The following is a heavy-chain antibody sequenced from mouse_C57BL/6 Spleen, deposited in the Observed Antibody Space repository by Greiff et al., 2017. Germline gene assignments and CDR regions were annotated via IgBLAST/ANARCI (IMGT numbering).Heavy chain of an antibody. J-gene: IGHJ2*01. D-gene: IGHD1-1*01. CDR1: GFNIKDYY. Sequence: VQLQQSGAELVRPGASVKLSCTASGFNIKDYYMHWVKQRPEQGLEWIGRIDPEDGDTEYAPKFQGKATMTADTSSNTAYLQLSSLTSEDTAVYYCTTDYGSSYNFDYCGQGTTLTVSS. V-gene: IGHV14-1*01. CDR3: TTDYGSSYNFDY. CDR2: IDPEDGDT.